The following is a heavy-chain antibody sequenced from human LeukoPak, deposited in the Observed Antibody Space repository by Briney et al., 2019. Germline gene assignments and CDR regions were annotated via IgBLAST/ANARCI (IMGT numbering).Heavy chain of an antibody. J-gene: IGHJ4*02. CDR1: GFTFSSYG. CDR3: AREGADGYNVGFDY. D-gene: IGHD5-24*01. V-gene: IGHV3-33*01. Sequence: TGGSLRLSCAASGFTFSSYGMHWVRQAPGKGLEWVAVIWYDGSNKYYADSVKGRFTISRDNSKNTLYLQMNSLRAEDTAVYYCAREGADGYNVGFDYWGQGTLVTVSS. CDR2: IWYDGSNK.